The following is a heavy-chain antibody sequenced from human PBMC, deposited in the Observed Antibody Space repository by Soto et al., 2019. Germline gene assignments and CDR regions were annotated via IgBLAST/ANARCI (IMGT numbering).Heavy chain of an antibody. Sequence: QVHLVQSGAEVKKPGASVKVSCKGSGYTFTSYGITWVRQAPGQGLEWMGWISAHNGNTDYAQKLQGRVTVTRDTATSTAYMELRSLRSDDTAWYYCARGRYGDYWGQGAVVTVSS. V-gene: IGHV1-18*01. CDR3: ARGRYGDY. D-gene: IGHD1-1*01. J-gene: IGHJ4*02. CDR1: GYTFTSYG. CDR2: ISAHNGNT.